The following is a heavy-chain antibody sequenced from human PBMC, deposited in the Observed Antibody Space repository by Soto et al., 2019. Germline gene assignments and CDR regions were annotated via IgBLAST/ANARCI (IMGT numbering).Heavy chain of an antibody. CDR1: GGSISSSSYY. CDR3: ARHVGLRYSGSYDPGDAFDI. CDR2: IYYSGST. D-gene: IGHD1-26*01. Sequence: SETLSLTCTVSGGSISSSSYYWGWIRQPPGKGLEWIGGIYYSGSTYYNPSLKSRVTISVDTSKNQFSLKLSSVTAADTAVYYCARHVGLRYSGSYDPGDAFDIWGQGTMVTVSS. J-gene: IGHJ3*02. V-gene: IGHV4-39*01.